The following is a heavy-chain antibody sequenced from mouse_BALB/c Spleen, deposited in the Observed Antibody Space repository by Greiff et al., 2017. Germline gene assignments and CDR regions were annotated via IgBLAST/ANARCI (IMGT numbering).Heavy chain of an antibody. CDR3: AGHFSYDSAWFAY. Sequence: DVMLVESGGGLVKPGGSLKLSCAASGFAFSSYDMSWVRQTPEKRLEWVAYISSGGGSTYYPDTVKGRFTISRDNAKNTLYLQMSSLKSEDTAMYYGAGHFSYDSAWFAYGGKGTLVTVSA. D-gene: IGHD2-4*01. V-gene: IGHV5-12-1*01. CDR1: GFAFSSYD. J-gene: IGHJ3*01. CDR2: ISSGGGST.